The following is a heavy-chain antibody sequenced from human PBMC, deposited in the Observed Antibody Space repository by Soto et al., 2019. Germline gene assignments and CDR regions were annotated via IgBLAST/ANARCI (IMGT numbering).Heavy chain of an antibody. V-gene: IGHV1-2*04. J-gene: IGHJ6*02. CDR3: ATVQVSRMRGAYQGDYYGMDV. Sequence: GASVKVSCKASGYTFTGYYMHWVRQAPGQGLEWMGWINPNSGGTNYAQKFQGWVTMTRDTSISTAYMELSRLRSDDTAVYYCATVQVSRMRGAYQGDYYGMDVWGQGTTVTVSS. CDR2: INPNSGGT. D-gene: IGHD3-10*01. CDR1: GYTFTGYY.